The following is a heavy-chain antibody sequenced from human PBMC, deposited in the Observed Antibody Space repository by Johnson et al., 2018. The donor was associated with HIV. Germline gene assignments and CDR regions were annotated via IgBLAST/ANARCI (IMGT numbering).Heavy chain of an antibody. J-gene: IGHJ3*02. Sequence: QVQLVESGGGVVQPGGSLRLSCEVSGFTFSNYGMHWVRQAPGKGLEWVAFIRYDGSNKYYADSVKGRFTIFRDNSKNTLYMQMKSLRVEDTAVYYCAKEALRGGESDAFDIWGQGTMVTVSS. D-gene: IGHD2-15*01. CDR2: IRYDGSNK. CDR1: GFTFSNYG. CDR3: AKEALRGGESDAFDI. V-gene: IGHV3-30*02.